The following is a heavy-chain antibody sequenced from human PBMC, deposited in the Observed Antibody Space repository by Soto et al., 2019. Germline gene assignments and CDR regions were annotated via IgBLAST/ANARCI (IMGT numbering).Heavy chain of an antibody. D-gene: IGHD6-19*01. CDR3: AKGGSSGWPGGEDF. CDR1: GFTFSNYA. J-gene: IGHJ4*02. V-gene: IGHV3-23*01. CDR2: ITSDGSTT. Sequence: EVQLLESGGGLVQPGGSLRLSCVVSGFTFSNYAMSWVRKTPGKGLEWVSGITSDGSTTWYADFVEGRFTISRDNSKNTVYLQLNSPRGEDAAAYFCAKGGSSGWPGGEDFWGQGTMVTVSS.